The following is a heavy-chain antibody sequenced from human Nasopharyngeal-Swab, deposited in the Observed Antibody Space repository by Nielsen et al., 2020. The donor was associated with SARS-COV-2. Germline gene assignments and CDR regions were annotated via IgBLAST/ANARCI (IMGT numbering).Heavy chain of an antibody. Sequence: LSLTCAASGFTFDDFALHWVRQAPGKGLEWVSGISWNSGSIGYADSVKGRFTISRDNAKNSLYLQMNSLRAEDTALYYCAKDLTGLAYYYGMDVWGQGTTVTVSS. J-gene: IGHJ6*02. V-gene: IGHV3-9*01. D-gene: IGHD3-9*01. CDR1: GFTFDDFA. CDR3: AKDLTGLAYYYGMDV. CDR2: ISWNSGSI.